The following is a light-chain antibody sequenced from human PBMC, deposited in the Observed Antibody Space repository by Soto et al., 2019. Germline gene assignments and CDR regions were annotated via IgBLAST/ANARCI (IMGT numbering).Light chain of an antibody. V-gene: IGKV3-20*01. Sequence: EIMLTQSPGTVSLSPGERATPSCRASQSVSSSSLAWYQQKRGQAPRLLIHDASSRATGIPDRFSGSGSGTDFTLTISRLEPEDFAVYYCQQYGGSPRTFGQGTKVDIK. CDR1: QSVSSSS. J-gene: IGKJ1*01. CDR2: DAS. CDR3: QQYGGSPRT.